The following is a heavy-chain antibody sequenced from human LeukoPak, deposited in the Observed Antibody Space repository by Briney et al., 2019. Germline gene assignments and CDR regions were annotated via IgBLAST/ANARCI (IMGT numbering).Heavy chain of an antibody. CDR2: MNPNSGNT. CDR3: ATVGLIKPEYYDRSGYYYRRVLSPLDY. CDR1: GYTFTSYD. J-gene: IGHJ4*02. V-gene: IGHV1-8*01. D-gene: IGHD3-22*01. Sequence: ASVKVSCKASGYTFTSYDINWVRQATGQGLEWMGWMNPNSGNTGYAQKFQGRVTMTEDTSTDTAYMELSSLRSEDTAVYYCATVGLIKPEYYDRSGYYYRRVLSPLDYWGQGTQVTVSS.